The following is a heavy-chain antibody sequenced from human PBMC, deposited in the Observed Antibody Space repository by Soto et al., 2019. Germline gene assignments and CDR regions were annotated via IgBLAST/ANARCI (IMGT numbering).Heavy chain of an antibody. Sequence: GGSLRLSCAASGFTFSSYAMSWVRQAPGKGLEWVSAISGSGGSAYYADSVKGRFTISRDNSKNTLYLQVNSLRAEDTAVYYCAKVNGRYYYDSSGYYPFDYWGQGTLVTVSS. D-gene: IGHD3-22*01. CDR3: AKVNGRYYYDSSGYYPFDY. CDR2: ISGSGGSA. CDR1: GFTFSSYA. J-gene: IGHJ4*02. V-gene: IGHV3-23*01.